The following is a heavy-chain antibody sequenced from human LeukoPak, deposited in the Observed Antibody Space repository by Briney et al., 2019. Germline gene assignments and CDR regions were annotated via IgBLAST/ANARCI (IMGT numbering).Heavy chain of an antibody. V-gene: IGHV3-23*01. D-gene: IGHD6-13*01. Sequence: GGSLRPSCAASGFTFSSYAMSWVRQAPGKGLEWVSAISGSGGSTYYADSVKGRFTISRDNSKNTLYLQMNSLRAEDTAVYYCAKDRFIAAAGTADDYWGQGTLVTVFS. CDR1: GFTFSSYA. J-gene: IGHJ4*02. CDR2: ISGSGGST. CDR3: AKDRFIAAAGTADDY.